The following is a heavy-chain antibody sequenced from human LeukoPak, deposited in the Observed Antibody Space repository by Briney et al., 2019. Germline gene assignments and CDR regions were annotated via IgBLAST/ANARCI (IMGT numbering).Heavy chain of an antibody. Sequence: GGSLRLSCAASGFTFSSYWMHWVRQAPGKGLVWASRINSDGSSTSYADSVKGRFTISRDNAKNTLYLQMNSLRAEDTAVYYCARDLNYDFWSGNIDYWGQGTLATVSS. D-gene: IGHD3-3*01. V-gene: IGHV3-74*01. CDR3: ARDLNYDFWSGNIDY. CDR2: INSDGSST. J-gene: IGHJ4*02. CDR1: GFTFSSYW.